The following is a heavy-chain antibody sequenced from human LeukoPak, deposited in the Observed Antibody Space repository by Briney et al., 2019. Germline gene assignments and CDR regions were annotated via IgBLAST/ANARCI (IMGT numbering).Heavy chain of an antibody. CDR3: ARGPIHLWLHNGMDV. CDR2: IRSKAYGGTT. V-gene: IGHV3-49*04. CDR1: GFIFGDHA. D-gene: IGHD5-18*01. J-gene: IGHJ6*02. Sequence: GGSLRLSCTASGFIFGDHAMSWVRQAPGKGLEWVGFIRSKAYGGTTEYAAYVKGRFTISRDDSEGIAYLQMNSLRNDDTAVYYCARGPIHLWLHNGMDVWGQGTTVIVFS.